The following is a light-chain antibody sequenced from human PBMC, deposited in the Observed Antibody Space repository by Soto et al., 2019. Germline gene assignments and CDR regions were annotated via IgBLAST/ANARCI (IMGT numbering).Light chain of an antibody. CDR3: QQYNNWPAYT. V-gene: IGKV3-15*01. CDR1: QSLSNN. Sequence: EIVMTQFPATLSVSPGERATLSCRASQSLSNNLACYQQKPGQAPRLLIYGASTRATDIPARFSGSGSGSAFILTITRLQYEDFAVYYCQQYNNWPAYTFGQGTKLAIK. J-gene: IGKJ2*01. CDR2: GAS.